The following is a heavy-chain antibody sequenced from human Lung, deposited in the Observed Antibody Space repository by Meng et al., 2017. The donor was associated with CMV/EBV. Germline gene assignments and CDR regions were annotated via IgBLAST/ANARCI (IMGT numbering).Heavy chain of an antibody. Sequence: GESLKISCAASGFTFSSYWMSWVRQAPGKGLEWVANINQDGSEKYYVDSVEGRFTISRDNAKDSLYLQMNALRAEDTAVYYCARRPWVLDVWGQGTTVTVSS. V-gene: IGHV3-7*01. D-gene: IGHD7-27*01. CDR3: ARRPWVLDV. J-gene: IGHJ6*02. CDR1: GFTFSSYW. CDR2: INQDGSEK.